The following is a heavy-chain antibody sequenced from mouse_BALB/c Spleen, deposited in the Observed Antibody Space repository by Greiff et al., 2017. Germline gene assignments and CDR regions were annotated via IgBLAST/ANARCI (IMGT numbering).Heavy chain of an antibody. CDR3: ARYYRYDGAWFAY. J-gene: IGHJ3*01. D-gene: IGHD2-14*01. CDR2: ILPGSGST. CDR1: GYTFSSYW. V-gene: IGHV1-9*01. Sequence: VQRVESGAELMKPGASVKISCKATGYTFSSYWIEWVKQRPGHGLEWIGEILPGSGSTNYNEKFKGKATFTADTSSNTAYMQLSSLTSEDSAVYYCARYYRYDGAWFAYWGQGTLVTVSA.